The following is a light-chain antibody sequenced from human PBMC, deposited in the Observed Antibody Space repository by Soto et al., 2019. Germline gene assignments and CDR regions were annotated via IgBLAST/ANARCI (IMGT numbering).Light chain of an antibody. J-gene: IGKJ2*01. V-gene: IGKV4-1*01. CDR3: PQYYLLPL. CDR2: WAS. Sequence: DIVLSQSPDSLAVSLGERATINCKSSQSIFSASKNKSYLAWYQQRPIHPPKLLLSWASIRGSGVPDRFSGSDSGTDFTLTISNLQPEDVAVYYCPQYYLLPLFGQGTRLEI. CDR1: QSIFSASKNKSY.